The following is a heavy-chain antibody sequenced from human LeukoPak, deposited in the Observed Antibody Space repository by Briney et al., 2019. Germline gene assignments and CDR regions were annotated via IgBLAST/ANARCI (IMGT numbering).Heavy chain of an antibody. J-gene: IGHJ4*02. V-gene: IGHV1-69*04. CDR1: GGTFSSYA. CDR2: IIPILGIA. Sequence: SVKVSCKASGGTFSSYAISWVRQAPGQGLEWMGRIIPILGIANYAQKFQGRVTITADKSTSTAYMELSSLRSEDTAVYYCARAPYYYDSSGYYVDYWGQGTLVTVSS. D-gene: IGHD3-22*01. CDR3: ARAPYYYDSSGYYVDY.